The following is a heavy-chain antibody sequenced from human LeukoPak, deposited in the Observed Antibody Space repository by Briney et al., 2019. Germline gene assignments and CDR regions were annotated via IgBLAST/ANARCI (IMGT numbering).Heavy chain of an antibody. V-gene: IGHV4-30-4*08. CDR2: IYYSGST. Sequence: PSETLSLTCTVSGGSISSGDYYWSWIRQPPGKGLEWIGYIYYSGSTYYNPSLKSRVTISVDTSKNQFSLKLSSVTAADMAVYYCARAPRRDYYYYYYYYMDVWGKGTTVTVSS. D-gene: IGHD4/OR15-4a*01. CDR1: GGSISSGDYY. CDR3: ARAPRRDYYYYYYYYMDV. J-gene: IGHJ6*03.